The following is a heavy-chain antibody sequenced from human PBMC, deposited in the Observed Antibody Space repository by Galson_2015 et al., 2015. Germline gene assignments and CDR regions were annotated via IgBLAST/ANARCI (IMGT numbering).Heavy chain of an antibody. CDR3: ASPPRIAAAGTRAFDI. D-gene: IGHD6-13*01. J-gene: IGHJ3*02. V-gene: IGHV1-3*01. Sequence: SVKVSCKASGYTFTSYAMHWVRQAPGQRLEWMGWINAGNGNTKYSQKFQGRVTITRDTSASTAYMELSSLRSEDTAVYYCASPPRIAAAGTRAFDIWGQGTMVTVSS. CDR2: INAGNGNT. CDR1: GYTFTSYA.